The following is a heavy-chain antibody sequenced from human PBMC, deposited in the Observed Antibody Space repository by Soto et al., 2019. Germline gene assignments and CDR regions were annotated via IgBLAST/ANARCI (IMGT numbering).Heavy chain of an antibody. V-gene: IGHV3-21*01. CDR2: IGDTGTFI. CDR1: AFIFSDHS. J-gene: IGHJ4*02. D-gene: IGHD4-4*01. CDR3: ARDQRYLRQGYSDY. Sequence: EVQLVEPGGGLVKPGGSLRLSCVGSAFIFSDHSMNWVRQAPGKGLEWVTSIGDTGTFIYYADSVKGRFIISRDNAKNSLFLQMDSLRPEDTAVYYCARDQRYLRQGYSDYWGQGTLVTVSS.